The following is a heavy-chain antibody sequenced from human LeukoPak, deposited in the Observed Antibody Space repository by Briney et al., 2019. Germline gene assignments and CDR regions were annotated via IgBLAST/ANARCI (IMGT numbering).Heavy chain of an antibody. D-gene: IGHD3-22*01. CDR2: INQDGTNQ. CDR1: GFPFSGYW. CDR3: ARDYYDSSGYIRSYYYYMDV. Sequence: QSGGSLRLSCVASGFPFSGYWMDWVRQAPGKGMEWVANINQDGTNQYYAASVRGRFSISRDNAKNSLYLQMNSLRAEDTGVYYCARDYYDSSGYIRSYYYYMDVWGKGTTVTVSS. V-gene: IGHV3-7*01. J-gene: IGHJ6*03.